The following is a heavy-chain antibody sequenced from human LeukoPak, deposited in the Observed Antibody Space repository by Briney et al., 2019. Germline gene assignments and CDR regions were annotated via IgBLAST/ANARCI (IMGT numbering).Heavy chain of an antibody. D-gene: IGHD3-10*01. V-gene: IGHV3-30*02. CDR1: GFTFSSYG. J-gene: IGHJ4*02. Sequence: GGSLRLSCAASGFTFSSYGMHWVRQAPGKGLEWVAFIRYDGSNKYYADSVKGRFTISRDNSKNTLYLQMNSLRAEDTAVYYCARSTYYYGSGSYYNAYYFDYWGQGTLVTVSS. CDR2: IRYDGSNK. CDR3: ARSTYYYGSGSYYNAYYFDY.